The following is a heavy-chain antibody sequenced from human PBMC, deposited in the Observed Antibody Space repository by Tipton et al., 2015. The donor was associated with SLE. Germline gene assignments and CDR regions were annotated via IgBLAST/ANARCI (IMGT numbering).Heavy chain of an antibody. CDR3: ARILPDYFFYGVDV. CDR2: IHTSETT. J-gene: IGHJ6*02. Sequence: TLSLTCTVSGGSINSYYWTWIRQPAGKGLEWIGRIHTSETTAYNPSLQSRFTMSVDTSKKQFSLNLTSVTAADTAVYYCARILPDYFFYGVDVWGRGTAVIVS. CDR1: GGSINSYY. D-gene: IGHD3-3*01. V-gene: IGHV4-4*07.